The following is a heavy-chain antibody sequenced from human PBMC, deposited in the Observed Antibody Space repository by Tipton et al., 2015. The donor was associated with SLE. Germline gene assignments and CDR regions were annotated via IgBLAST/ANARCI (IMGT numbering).Heavy chain of an antibody. V-gene: IGHV3-7*03. D-gene: IGHD1-26*01. Sequence: SLRLSCAASGFTFSNYWMSWVRQAPGKGLEWVANIKQDGSETYYVDSVKGRFTISRDNAKNSLYLQMNSLRAEDTALYYCAKDMAYSGSYYASAFDIWGQGTMVTVSS. CDR2: IKQDGSET. J-gene: IGHJ3*02. CDR1: GFTFSNYW. CDR3: AKDMAYSGSYYASAFDI.